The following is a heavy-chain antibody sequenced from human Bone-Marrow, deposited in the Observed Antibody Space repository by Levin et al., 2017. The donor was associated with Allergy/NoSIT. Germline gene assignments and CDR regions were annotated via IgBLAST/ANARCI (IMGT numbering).Heavy chain of an antibody. D-gene: IGHD1-20*01. J-gene: IGHJ3*02. V-gene: IGHV1-69*13. CDR3: ARATGLTGTTRWGGFDI. Sequence: ASVKVSCKASGGTFSSYTISWVRQAPGQRLEWMGGIIPILDTANYAQKFQGRLTISADQSTSTAYMELNSLTSEDTAVYYCARATGLTGTTRWGGFDIWGQGTLVTVSS. CDR1: GGTFSSYT. CDR2: IIPILDTA.